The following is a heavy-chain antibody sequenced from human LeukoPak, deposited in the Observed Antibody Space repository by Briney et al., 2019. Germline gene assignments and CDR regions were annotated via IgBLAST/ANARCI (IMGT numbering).Heavy chain of an antibody. J-gene: IGHJ4*02. Sequence: GGSLRLSCAASGFTFSSYGMHWVRQAPGKGLEWVAFIRYDGSNKYYADSVKGRFTISRDNAKNSLYLQMNSLRAEDTAVYYCARDPTSYGSGSYYHGIPPRDFDYWGQGTLVTVSS. CDR3: ARDPTSYGSGSYYHGIPPRDFDY. D-gene: IGHD3-10*01. V-gene: IGHV3-30*02. CDR1: GFTFSSYG. CDR2: IRYDGSNK.